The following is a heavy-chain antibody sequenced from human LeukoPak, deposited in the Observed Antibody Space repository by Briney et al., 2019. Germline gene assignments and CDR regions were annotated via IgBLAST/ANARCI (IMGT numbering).Heavy chain of an antibody. V-gene: IGHV4-59*08. J-gene: IGHJ4*02. CDR3: ARHNYNDSSGYYPIGY. CDR2: IYYSGIT. D-gene: IGHD3-22*01. Sequence: SETLSLTCTVSGGSITSYYWSWIRQPPGRGLEWIGYIYYSGITNYNPSLKSRVTISVDRSKNQFSLRLTFVTAADTAVYYCARHNYNDSSGYYPIGYWGQGTLVTVSS. CDR1: GGSITSYY.